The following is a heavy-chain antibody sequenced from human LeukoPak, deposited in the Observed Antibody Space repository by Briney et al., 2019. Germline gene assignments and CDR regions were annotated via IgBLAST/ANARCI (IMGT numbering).Heavy chain of an antibody. J-gene: IGHJ4*02. CDR2: INPSGGST. Sequence: ASVKVSCKASGYTFTRYYMHWVRQAPGQGLEWMGIINPSGGSTSYAQKFQGRVTMTRDMSTSTVYMELSSLRSEDTAVYYCARDPIIAVAGTGGYFDYWGQGTLVTVSS. CDR3: ARDPIIAVAGTGGYFDY. CDR1: GYTFTRYY. V-gene: IGHV1-46*01. D-gene: IGHD6-19*01.